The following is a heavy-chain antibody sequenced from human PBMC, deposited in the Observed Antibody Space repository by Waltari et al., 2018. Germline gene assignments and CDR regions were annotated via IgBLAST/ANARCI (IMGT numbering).Heavy chain of an antibody. CDR3: AKDRILVVTPSAFDI. D-gene: IGHD2-15*01. J-gene: IGHJ3*02. Sequence: APGKGLEWVSAISGSGGSTYYADSVKGRFTISRDNSKNTLYLQMNSLRAEDTAVYYCAKDRILVVTPSAFDIWGQGTMVTVSS. V-gene: IGHV3-23*01. CDR2: ISGSGGST.